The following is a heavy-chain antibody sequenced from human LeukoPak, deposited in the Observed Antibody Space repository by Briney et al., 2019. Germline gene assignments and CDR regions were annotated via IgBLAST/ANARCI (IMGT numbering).Heavy chain of an antibody. Sequence: GGSLRLSCAASKFTFSNYWMGWVRQAPGKGLEWVANIKPDGSGKYYVDSVKGRFTISRDNAKNSLYLQMNSLRAEDTAVYYCARESYFDYWGQGTLVTVSS. CDR1: KFTFSNYW. CDR3: ARESYFDY. V-gene: IGHV3-7*01. CDR2: IKPDGSGK. J-gene: IGHJ4*02.